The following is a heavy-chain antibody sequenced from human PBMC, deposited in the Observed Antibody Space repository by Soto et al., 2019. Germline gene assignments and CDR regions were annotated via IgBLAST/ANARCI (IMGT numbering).Heavy chain of an antibody. CDR1: GFTFSSYA. Sequence: PVGSLRLSCAASGFTFSSYAMHWFRQAPVKGLEWVAVISYDGSNKYYADSVKGRFTISRDNSKNTLYLQMNSLRAEDTAVYYCAREGTLERPGPMDVWGQRTTVTVSS. CDR2: ISYDGSNK. J-gene: IGHJ6*02. V-gene: IGHV3-30-3*01. D-gene: IGHD1-1*01. CDR3: AREGTLERPGPMDV.